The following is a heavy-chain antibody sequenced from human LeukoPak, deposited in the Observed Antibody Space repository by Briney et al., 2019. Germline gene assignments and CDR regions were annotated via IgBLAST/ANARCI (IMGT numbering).Heavy chain of an antibody. J-gene: IGHJ4*02. CDR3: ARRGYGDY. CDR2: ISDSGST. V-gene: IGHV4-59*08. D-gene: IGHD5-18*01. CDR1: GASISAYY. Sequence: SETLSLTCTVSGASISAYYWSWVRQPPGKGLEWIGFISDSGSTNYNPSLKSRVTMSVDTSKNQFSLKLSSVTAADTAVYYCARRGYGDYWGQGTLVTVSS.